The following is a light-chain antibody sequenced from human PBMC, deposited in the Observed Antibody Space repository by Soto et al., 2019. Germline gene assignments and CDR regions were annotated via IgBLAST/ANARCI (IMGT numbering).Light chain of an antibody. J-gene: IGKJ4*01. V-gene: IGKV3-15*01. Sequence: EIVMTQSPGTLSVSPGERATLSCRASQSVGRDLAWYQQKPAQAPSLLIYGASTWATGIPASFSGSGSGAEFTLTISSLQSEDFAVYYCQQYNAWPFTFGGGTKVEIK. CDR1: QSVGRD. CDR2: GAS. CDR3: QQYNAWPFT.